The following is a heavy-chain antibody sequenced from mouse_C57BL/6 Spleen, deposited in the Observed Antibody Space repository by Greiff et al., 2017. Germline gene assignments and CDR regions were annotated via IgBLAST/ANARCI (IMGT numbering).Heavy chain of an antibody. Sequence: VKLQQSGAELVRPGASVTLSCKASGYTFTDYEMHWVQQTPVHGLEWIGAIDPETGGTAYNQKFKGKAILTADKSSSTAYMELRSLTSEDSAVYYCTSLYDYPYWGQGTTLTVSS. CDR2: IDPETGGT. CDR3: TSLYDYPY. V-gene: IGHV1-15*01. CDR1: GYTFTDYE. J-gene: IGHJ2*01. D-gene: IGHD2-4*01.